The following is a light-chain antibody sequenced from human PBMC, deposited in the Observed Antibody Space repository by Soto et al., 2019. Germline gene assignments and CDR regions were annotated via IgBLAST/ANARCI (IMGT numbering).Light chain of an antibody. Sequence: QSALTQPASVSGSPGKSITISCTGTSSDVGAYNYVSWYQQHPGKAPKLMIFEVSDRPSGVSNRFSGSKSGNTASLTSSGLQAEDEADYYCSSYTSSNTLVFGGGTKLTVL. CDR2: EVS. J-gene: IGLJ2*01. CDR3: SSYTSSNTLV. V-gene: IGLV2-14*01. CDR1: SSDVGAYNY.